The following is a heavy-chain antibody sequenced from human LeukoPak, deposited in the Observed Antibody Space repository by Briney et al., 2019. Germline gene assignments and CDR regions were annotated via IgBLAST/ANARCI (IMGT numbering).Heavy chain of an antibody. J-gene: IGHJ6*02. CDR3: ARDTAPGDYYYGMDV. Sequence: GGSLRLSCAPSGFTFSSAWMHWVRQAPGKGLEWVSYISSSGSTIYYADSAKGRFTISRDNAKNSLCLQMNSLRAEDTAVYYCARDTAPGDYYYGMDVWGQGTTVTVSS. D-gene: IGHD2-21*01. CDR2: ISSSGSTI. V-gene: IGHV3-48*04. CDR1: GFTFSSAW.